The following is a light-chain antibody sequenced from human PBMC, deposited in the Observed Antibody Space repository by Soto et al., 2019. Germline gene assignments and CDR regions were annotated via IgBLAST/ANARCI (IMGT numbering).Light chain of an antibody. CDR3: SSYVGSNNFGVV. V-gene: IGLV2-8*01. Sequence: QSALTQPPSASGSPGQSVTISCTGTSSDVGGYNYVSWYQQHPGKAPKLMIYEVTQRPSGVPDRFSGSKSGNTASLTVSGLQAEDEADYYCSSYVGSNNFGVVFGGGTKLTVL. J-gene: IGLJ2*01. CDR2: EVT. CDR1: SSDVGGYNY.